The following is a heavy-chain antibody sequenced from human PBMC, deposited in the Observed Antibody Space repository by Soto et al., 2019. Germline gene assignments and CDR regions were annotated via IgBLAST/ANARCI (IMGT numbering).Heavy chain of an antibody. CDR1: GYTFTSYD. J-gene: IGHJ6*02. V-gene: IGHV1-8*01. Sequence: QVQLVQSGAEVKKPGASVKVSCKASGYTFTSYDINWVRQATGQGLEWMGWMNPNSGNTGYAQKFQGRVTMTRNTSISRAYRELRSMRSEDTTVHYCARGRDPAMFHYYYYGMHVWGQGTTDTDSS. D-gene: IGHD5-18*01. CDR2: MNPNSGNT. CDR3: ARGRDPAMFHYYYYGMHV.